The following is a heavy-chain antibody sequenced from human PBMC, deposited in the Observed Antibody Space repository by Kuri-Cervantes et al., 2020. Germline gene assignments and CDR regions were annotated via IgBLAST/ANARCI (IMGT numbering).Heavy chain of an antibody. J-gene: IGHJ6*03. CDR1: GFTFSSYA. D-gene: IGHD2-15*01. V-gene: IGHV3-23*01. CDR3: ARQGYCSGGSCYRYYYYMDV. Sequence: GGSLRLSCAASGFTFSSYAMSWVRQAPGKGLEWVSAISGSGGSTYYADSVKGRFTISRDNSKNSLYLQMNSLRAEDTAVYYCARQGYCSGGSCYRYYYYMDVWGKGTTVTVSS. CDR2: ISGSGGST.